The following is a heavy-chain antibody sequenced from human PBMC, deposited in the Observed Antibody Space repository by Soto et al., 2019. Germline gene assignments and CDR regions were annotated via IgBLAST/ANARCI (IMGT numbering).Heavy chain of an antibody. CDR1: GYPFTHYG. CDR2: ISPFNGNT. Sequence: GASVKVSCKSSGYPFTHYGITWVRQAPGQGLEWMGWISPFNGNTNYGQTFQGRVTLTTDTSTSTVYMELRSLRSDDTAVYYCARVQSFDRSHYYGIVFWGQVTTLTVSS. J-gene: IGHJ6*02. V-gene: IGHV1-18*01. CDR3: ARVQSFDRSHYYGIVF. D-gene: IGHD3-22*01.